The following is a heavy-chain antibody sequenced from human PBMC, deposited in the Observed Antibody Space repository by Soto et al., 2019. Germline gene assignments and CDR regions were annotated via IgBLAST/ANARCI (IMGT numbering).Heavy chain of an antibody. CDR3: ARTPSRLTNFDY. J-gene: IGHJ4*02. D-gene: IGHD7-27*01. CDR2: IYLGCSI. Sequence: SETLSLTCSVSGGSISSGYWTWIRHPPGKGLEWIGYIYLGCSINYNPSLKSRIIISVDTAKNQFSLRLSSVTAADTAVYYCARTPSRLTNFDYWGQGTLVTVSS. V-gene: IGHV4-59*01. CDR1: GGSISSGY.